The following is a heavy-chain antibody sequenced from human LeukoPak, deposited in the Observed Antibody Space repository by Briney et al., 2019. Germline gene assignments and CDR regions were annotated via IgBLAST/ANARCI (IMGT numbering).Heavy chain of an antibody. CDR1: GYTFSSYG. CDR2: ISGYNDNT. Sequence: ASVKVSCKASGYTFSSYGISWVRQAPGQGLEWMGWISGYNDNTKYYAQKLQGRVTMTTDTSTSTAYMELRSLRSDDTAVYYCARADLYDYVWGYYMDVWGKGTTVTVSS. D-gene: IGHD3-16*01. V-gene: IGHV1-18*01. CDR3: ARADLYDYVWGYYMDV. J-gene: IGHJ6*03.